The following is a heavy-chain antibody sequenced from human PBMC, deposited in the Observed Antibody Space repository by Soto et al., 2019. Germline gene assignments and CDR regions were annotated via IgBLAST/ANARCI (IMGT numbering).Heavy chain of an antibody. J-gene: IGHJ6*02. V-gene: IGHV3-23*01. CDR1: GFPFSSYA. Sequence: EVHLLESGGGLVQPGGSLRLSCAGSGFPFSSYAVSWVRQAPEKGLEWVSALRDSGVSPYYADSVKGRFTISRDNSKNTLYLQMDSLRVEDTALYYCAKMTSDSYGRNYGMDVWGQGTTVTVSS. CDR3: AKMTSDSYGRNYGMDV. D-gene: IGHD5-18*01. CDR2: LRDSGVSP.